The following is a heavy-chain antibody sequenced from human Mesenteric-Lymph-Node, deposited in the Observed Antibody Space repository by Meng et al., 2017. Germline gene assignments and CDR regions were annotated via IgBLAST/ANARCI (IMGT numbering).Heavy chain of an antibody. CDR2: IIPVFGTA. J-gene: IGHJ4*02. D-gene: IGHD1-26*01. V-gene: IGHV1-69*06. Sequence: GQLVQSGAEVKKPGSSVKVSCKASGGSFSTYAISWVRQAPGQGLEWMGGIIPVFGTANYAQKFQGRVTITADKSTTTAYMDLSSLRSEDTAVYYCARGGGATFSSDYWGQGTLVTVSS. CDR1: GGSFSTYA. CDR3: ARGGGATFSSDY.